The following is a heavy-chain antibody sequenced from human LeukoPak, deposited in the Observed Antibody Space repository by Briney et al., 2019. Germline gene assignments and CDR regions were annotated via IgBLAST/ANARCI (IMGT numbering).Heavy chain of an antibody. V-gene: IGHV1-46*01. CDR2: INPSGGST. CDR3: AIPSTYYDFWSGYYTGNYFDY. CDR1: AYTFTSYG. J-gene: IGHJ4*02. Sequence: ASVKVSCKASAYTFTSYGIRWVRQAPGQGLEWMGIINPSGGSTSYAQKFQGRVTMTRDTSTSTVYMELSSLRSEDTAVYYCAIPSTYYDFWSGYYTGNYFDYWGQGTLVTVSS. D-gene: IGHD3-3*01.